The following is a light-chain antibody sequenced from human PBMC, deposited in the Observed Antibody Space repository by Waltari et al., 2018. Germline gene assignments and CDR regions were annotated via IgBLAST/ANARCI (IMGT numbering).Light chain of an antibody. CDR2: KVS. CDR1: QSTNSR. CDR3: QQYTGYPIT. V-gene: IGKV1-5*03. J-gene: IGKJ4*01. Sequence: DIQMTQSPSTLSASVGDRVSITCRASQSTNSRLAWYQQKPGKVPRLLIYKVSNLEREVPSRFSGSGSWTEFTLTISSLQPDDLATYYCQQYTGYPITFGGGTKVEIK.